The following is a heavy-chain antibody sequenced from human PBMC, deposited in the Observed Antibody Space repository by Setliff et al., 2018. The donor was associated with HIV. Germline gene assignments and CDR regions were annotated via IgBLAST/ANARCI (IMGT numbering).Heavy chain of an antibody. D-gene: IGHD3-22*01. CDR2: IRSKANSYAT. CDR3: SGWKGDYYDSSGINGY. CDR1: GFTFSNFW. Sequence: GESLKISCAVSGFTFSNFWMSWVRQASGKGLEWVGLIRSKANSYATEYAASVKGRFTISRDDSKNTAYLQMNSLKTDDTAMYYCSGWKGDYYDSSGINGYWGQGTLVTVSS. J-gene: IGHJ4*02. V-gene: IGHV3-73*01.